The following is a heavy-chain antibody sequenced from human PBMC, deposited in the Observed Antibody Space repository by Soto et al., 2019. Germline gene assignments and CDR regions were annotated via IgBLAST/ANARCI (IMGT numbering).Heavy chain of an antibody. Sequence: EVQLLESGGGLEQPGGSLRRSCAASGFPFDRFAMTWVRQAPGKGLEWVSAISASGGSTFYADSVKGRFTISRDSSKNTLYLPMNSLRAEDTAVYYGARGAFMHDSWGQGTLVTVSS. V-gene: IGHV3-23*01. CDR2: ISASGGST. CDR3: ARGAFMHDS. CDR1: GFPFDRFA. D-gene: IGHD3-16*01. J-gene: IGHJ4*02.